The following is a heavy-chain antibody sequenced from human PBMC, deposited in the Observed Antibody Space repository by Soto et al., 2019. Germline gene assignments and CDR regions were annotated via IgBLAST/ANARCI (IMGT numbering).Heavy chain of an antibody. CDR1: GESISRYY. Sequence: QVQLQESVPGLVKPSETLSLTCTVSGESISRYYWSWIRQPPGKGLEWIANIHYSGITNYKPSLNSRVTLSVDTSKSQFSLKLSSVTAADTAVYYCARGPPLSGTNYWYFDLCGSGTLVTVSA. J-gene: IGHJ2*01. CDR2: IHYSGIT. CDR3: ARGPPLSGTNYWYFDL. D-gene: IGHD1-1*01. V-gene: IGHV4-59*01.